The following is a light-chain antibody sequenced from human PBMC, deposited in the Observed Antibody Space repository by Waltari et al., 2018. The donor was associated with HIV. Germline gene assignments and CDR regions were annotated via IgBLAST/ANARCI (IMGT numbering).Light chain of an antibody. Sequence: QSALTQPASVSGSPGPSITIACTGASSDVGGFTYVSWYQHHPGKAPKLMIYDVSERPSGVSNRFSGSKSGNTASLTISGLQAEDEADYYCCSYAGSSTLLFGGGTKVTVL. CDR3: CSYAGSSTLL. CDR1: SSDVGGFTY. V-gene: IGLV2-23*02. J-gene: IGLJ3*02. CDR2: DVS.